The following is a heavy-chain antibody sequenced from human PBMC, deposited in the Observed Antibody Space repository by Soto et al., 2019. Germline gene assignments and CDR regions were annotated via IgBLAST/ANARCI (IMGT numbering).Heavy chain of an antibody. CDR1: GYTFTNYA. J-gene: IGHJ3*02. CDR3: ARGYDYVWGSYRSDAFDI. D-gene: IGHD3-16*02. Sequence: QVHLVQSGAEVKKPGASVKVSCKASGYTFTNYAIHWVRQAPGQRLEWMGWINAGNRNTEYSQKFQGRIIMTKDTSAKTAHMELSSLTSEDTAVYYCARGYDYVWGSYRSDAFDIWGQGTMVTVSS. V-gene: IGHV1-3*01. CDR2: INAGNRNT.